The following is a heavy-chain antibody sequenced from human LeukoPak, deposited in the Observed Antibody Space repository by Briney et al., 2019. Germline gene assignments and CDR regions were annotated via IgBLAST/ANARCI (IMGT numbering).Heavy chain of an antibody. CDR3: AKDENLMVVADLYDY. V-gene: IGHV3-33*06. J-gene: IGHJ4*02. CDR2: IWYDGSNK. Sequence: PGRSLRLSCAASGFTFSSYGMHWVRQAPGKGLEWVAVIWYDGSNKYYADSVKGRFTISRDNSKNTLYLQMNSLRAEDTAVYYCAKDENLMVVADLYDYWGQGTLVTVSS. CDR1: GFTFSSYG. D-gene: IGHD2-15*01.